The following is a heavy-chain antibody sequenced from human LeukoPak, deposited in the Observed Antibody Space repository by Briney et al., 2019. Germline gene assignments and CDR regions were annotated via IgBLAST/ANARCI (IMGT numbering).Heavy chain of an antibody. CDR1: GGTFSSYA. J-gene: IGHJ6*03. D-gene: IGHD2-2*02. V-gene: IGHV1-69*05. CDR2: IIPIFGTA. CDR3: ARGGVPAAKPIGGWNYMDV. Sequence: ASVKVSCKASGGTFSSYAISWVRQAPGQGLEWMGGIIPIFGTANYAQKFQGRVTITTDESTSTAYMELSSLRSEDTAVYYCARGGVPAAKPIGGWNYMDVWGKGTTVTVSS.